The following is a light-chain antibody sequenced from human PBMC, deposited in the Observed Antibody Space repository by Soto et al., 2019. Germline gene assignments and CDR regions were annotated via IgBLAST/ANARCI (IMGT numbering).Light chain of an antibody. CDR2: GAS. CDR1: QSVSSN. CDR3: QQYNNWPPLT. V-gene: IGKV3-15*01. J-gene: IGKJ3*01. Sequence: EIVMTQSPATLSVSPGERATLSCRASQSVSSNLAWYQQKPGQAPRLLIYGASTRATGIPARFSGSGSGREFTLTISSLQSEDFVVYYCQQYNNWPPLTFGHGTKVDIK.